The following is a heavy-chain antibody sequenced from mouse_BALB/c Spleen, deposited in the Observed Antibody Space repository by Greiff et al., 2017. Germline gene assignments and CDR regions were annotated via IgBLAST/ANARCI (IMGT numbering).Heavy chain of an antibody. J-gene: IGHJ4*01. Sequence: EVKLLESGPGLVKPSQSLSLTCTVTGYSITSDYAWNWIRQFPGNKLEWMGYISYSGSTSYNPSLKSRISITRDTSKNQFFLQLNSVTTEDTATYYCARSGHYYGSSYYAMDYWGQGTSVTVSS. D-gene: IGHD1-1*01. CDR1: GYSITSDYA. CDR2: ISYSGST. V-gene: IGHV3-2*02. CDR3: ARSGHYYGSSYYAMDY.